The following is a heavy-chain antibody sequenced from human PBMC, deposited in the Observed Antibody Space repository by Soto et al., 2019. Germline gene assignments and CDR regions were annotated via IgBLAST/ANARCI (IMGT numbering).Heavy chain of an antibody. CDR2: IYHSGST. J-gene: IGHJ4*02. CDR3: ARGGVDYYDSSGYYFSPYYFDY. V-gene: IGHV4-30-2*01. D-gene: IGHD3-22*01. Sequence: PSETLSLTCAVSGGSISSGGYSWSWIRQPPGKGVEWIGYIYHSGSTYYNPSLKSRVTISVDRSKNQFSLKLSPVTAADTAVYYCARGGVDYYDSSGYYFSPYYFDYWGQGTLVTVSS. CDR1: GGSISSGGYS.